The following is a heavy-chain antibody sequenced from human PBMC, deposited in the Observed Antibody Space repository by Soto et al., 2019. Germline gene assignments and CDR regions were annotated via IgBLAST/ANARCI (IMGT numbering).Heavy chain of an antibody. CDR3: AHVPYCSAGSCYVDY. Sequence: QITLNESGPTLVKPTQTLTLTCTFSGFLLSTSGVGVGWIRQPPGKALEWLALIYWDDVKRYSPSLKSRLTITKDKSKNQVVLTTTNMDPVDTAKYYCAHVPYCSAGSCYVDYWGQGTLVTVPS. CDR1: GFLLSTSGVG. D-gene: IGHD2-15*01. V-gene: IGHV2-5*02. CDR2: IYWDDVK. J-gene: IGHJ4*02.